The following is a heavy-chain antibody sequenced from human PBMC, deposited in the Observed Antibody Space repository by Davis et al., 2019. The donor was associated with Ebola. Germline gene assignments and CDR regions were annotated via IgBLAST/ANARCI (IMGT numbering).Heavy chain of an antibody. CDR2: IIPIFGTA. Sequence: AASVKVSCKASGGTFSSYAISWVRQAPGQGLEWMGGIIPIFGTANYAQKFQGRVTITADESTSTAYMELSSLRSEDTAVYYCARENGGYCSSTSCPTHFDYWGQGTLVTVSS. V-gene: IGHV1-69*13. CDR1: GGTFSSYA. J-gene: IGHJ4*02. D-gene: IGHD2-2*01. CDR3: ARENGGYCSSTSCPTHFDY.